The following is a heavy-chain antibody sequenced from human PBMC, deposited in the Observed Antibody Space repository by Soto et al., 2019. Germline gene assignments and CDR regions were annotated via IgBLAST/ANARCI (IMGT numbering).Heavy chain of an antibody. V-gene: IGHV4-30-4*01. J-gene: IGHJ5*02. CDR2: IYYSGST. D-gene: IGHD4-17*01. Sequence: QVQLQESGPGLVKPSQTLSLTCTVSGGSISSGDYYWSWIRQPPGKGLEWIGYIYYSGSTYYNPSLKSRVTISVDTSKNQFSLKLSSVTAADTAVYYCAREGRVPYGDPPNWFDPWGQGTLVTVSS. CDR1: GGSISSGDYY. CDR3: AREGRVPYGDPPNWFDP.